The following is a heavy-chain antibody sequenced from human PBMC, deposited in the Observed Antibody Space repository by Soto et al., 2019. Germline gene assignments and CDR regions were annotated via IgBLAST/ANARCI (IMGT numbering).Heavy chain of an antibody. CDR2: IWYDGSNK. CDR1: GFTFSSYG. V-gene: IGHV3-33*01. CDR3: ARDVLRFLEWLLPPWFDP. J-gene: IGHJ5*02. D-gene: IGHD3-3*01. Sequence: GGSLRLSCAASGFTFSSYGMHWVRQAPGKGLEWVAVIWYDGSNKYYADSVKGRFTISRDNSKNTLYLQMNSLRAEDTAVYYCARDVLRFLEWLLPPWFDPWGQGTLVTVSS.